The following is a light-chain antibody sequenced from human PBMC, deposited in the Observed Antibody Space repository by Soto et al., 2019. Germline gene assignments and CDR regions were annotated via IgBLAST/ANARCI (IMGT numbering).Light chain of an antibody. V-gene: IGKV3-15*01. CDR2: AAS. Sequence: EIVMTQSPATLSVSPGERATLSCRASQSVSYNLAWYQQKPGQAPSLLIYAASTRATGIPSRFSGSGSGTEFTLTISSRQSEDFAVYYCQQYNNWPPYTFGQGTKLEIK. CDR1: QSVSYN. CDR3: QQYNNWPPYT. J-gene: IGKJ2*01.